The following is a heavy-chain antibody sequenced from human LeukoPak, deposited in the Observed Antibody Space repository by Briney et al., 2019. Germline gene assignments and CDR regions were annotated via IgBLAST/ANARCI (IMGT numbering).Heavy chain of an antibody. V-gene: IGHV3-7*03. CDR2: IRGDGRET. CDR3: ARESAVGYGSFDY. CDR1: GFTFGAYY. J-gene: IGHJ4*02. D-gene: IGHD6-19*01. Sequence: PGGSLRLSCALPGFTFGAYYMSWVRQAPRKGLEWVANIRGDGRETFYADSLRGRFSIFRDNARNSVSLQMNSLSAEDTGVYYCARESAVGYGSFDYWGQGTLVTVSS.